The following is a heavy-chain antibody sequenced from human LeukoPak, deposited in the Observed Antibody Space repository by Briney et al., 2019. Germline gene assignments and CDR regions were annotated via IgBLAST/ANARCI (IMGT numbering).Heavy chain of an antibody. CDR2: IYASGST. Sequence: PSETLSLTCTVSGGSISSYYWSWIRQPAGKGLEWNGLIYASGSTNYNPSHKSRVTMSVDTSKNQFSLKLSSVTAADTAVYYCARERAGSARELWLPLHFSGQGTLVTVSS. V-gene: IGHV4-4*07. D-gene: IGHD5-18*01. CDR1: GGSISSYY. J-gene: IGHJ4*02. CDR3: ARERAGSARELWLPLHF.